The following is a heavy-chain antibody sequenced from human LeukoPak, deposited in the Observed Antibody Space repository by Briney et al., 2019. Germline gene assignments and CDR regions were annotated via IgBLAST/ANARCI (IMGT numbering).Heavy chain of an antibody. V-gene: IGHV4-59*08. CDR1: GGSISSYY. D-gene: IGHD3-10*01. CDR3: ARHPELYFFDY. J-gene: IGHJ4*02. Sequence: SETLSLTCTVSGGSISSYYWSWIRQPPGKGLEWIGYISYSGSTNYNPSLKSRATISADTSKNQVSLTLSSVTAADTAVYYCARHPELYFFDYWGQGTLVTVSS. CDR2: ISYSGST.